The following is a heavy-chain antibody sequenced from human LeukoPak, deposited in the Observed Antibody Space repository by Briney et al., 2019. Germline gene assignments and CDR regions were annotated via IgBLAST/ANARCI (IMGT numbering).Heavy chain of an antibody. CDR3: ARKLPYYYDSSGYYGY. CDR1: GYTFTSYA. Sequence: ASVKVSCKASGYTFTSYAMHWVRQAPGQRLEWMGWINAGNGNTKYSQKFQGRVTITRDTSASTAYMELSSLRSEDTAVYYCARKLPYYYDSSGYYGYWGQGTLVTVSS. CDR2: INAGNGNT. J-gene: IGHJ4*02. V-gene: IGHV1-3*01. D-gene: IGHD3-22*01.